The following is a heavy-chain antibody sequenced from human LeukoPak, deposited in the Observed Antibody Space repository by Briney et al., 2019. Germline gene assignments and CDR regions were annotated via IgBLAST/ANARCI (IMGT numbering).Heavy chain of an antibody. Sequence: GRSLRLSCAASGFTFSSYGMHWVREAPGKGLEWVAGVSYDGSSKYYRDSVKGRFTISRDNSKNTPDLQMDSLRPEDTAVFYWAKGDHGDYWYLDLWGRGTLVSVSS. V-gene: IGHV3-30*18. CDR3: AKGDHGDYWYLDL. CDR2: VSYDGSSK. J-gene: IGHJ2*01. CDR1: GFTFSSYG. D-gene: IGHD4-17*01.